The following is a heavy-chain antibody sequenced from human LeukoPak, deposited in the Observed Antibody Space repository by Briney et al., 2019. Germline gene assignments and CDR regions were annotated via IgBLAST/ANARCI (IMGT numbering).Heavy chain of an antibody. CDR3: AKDISYDSSGYYGPYDY. Sequence: GGSLRLSCVASGFTFGDYPMHWVRQVPGKGLEWVSGINWNGGSIGYADSVKGRFTISRDNAKNSLYLQMNSLRAEDTALYYCAKDISYDSSGYYGPYDYWGQGTLVTVSS. J-gene: IGHJ4*02. CDR2: INWNGGSI. CDR1: GFTFGDYP. V-gene: IGHV3-9*01. D-gene: IGHD3-22*01.